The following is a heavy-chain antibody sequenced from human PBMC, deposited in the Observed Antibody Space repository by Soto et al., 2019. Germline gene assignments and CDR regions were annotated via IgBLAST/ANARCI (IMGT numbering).Heavy chain of an antibody. D-gene: IGHD1-1*01. V-gene: IGHV1-18*01. CDR2: FSARNGNT. CDR3: ARGRYGDY. CDR1: GYDFTTYG. Sequence: QVHLVQSGAEVKKPGASVKVSCKGSGYDFTTYGITWVRQAPGQGLEWMAWFSARNGNTDHAQKLQGRVTVTRDTATSTAYMELRSLRSDDTAVYYCARGRYGDYWGQGALVTVAS. J-gene: IGHJ4*02.